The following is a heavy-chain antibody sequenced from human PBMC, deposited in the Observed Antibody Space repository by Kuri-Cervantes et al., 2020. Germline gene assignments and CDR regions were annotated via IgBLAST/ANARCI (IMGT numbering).Heavy chain of an antibody. D-gene: IGHD3-3*01. CDR3: ARGGTEWLLGDLFDY. Sequence: GESLKISCSASGFIFTDYSMTWVRQAPGKGLEWVSTISNSGTYIYYADSMNGRFTISRDNAKNSLYLQMNSLRAEDTAVYYCARGGTEWLLGDLFDYWGQGTLVTVSS. J-gene: IGHJ4*02. CDR1: GFIFTDYS. V-gene: IGHV3-21*06. CDR2: ISNSGTYI.